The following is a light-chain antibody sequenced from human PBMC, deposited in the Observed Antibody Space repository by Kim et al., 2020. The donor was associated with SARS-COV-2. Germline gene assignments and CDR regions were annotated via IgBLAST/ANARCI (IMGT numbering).Light chain of an antibody. CDR2: GAS. J-gene: IGKJ4*01. CDR1: QSVSSN. CDR3: QQYNNWPLT. Sequence: VCRGERCTSSCRASQSVSSNLAWYQQKPGQAPRLLIYGASTRATGIPARFSGSGSGTEFTLTISSLQSEDFAVYYCQQYNNWPLTFGGGTKVDIK. V-gene: IGKV3-15*01.